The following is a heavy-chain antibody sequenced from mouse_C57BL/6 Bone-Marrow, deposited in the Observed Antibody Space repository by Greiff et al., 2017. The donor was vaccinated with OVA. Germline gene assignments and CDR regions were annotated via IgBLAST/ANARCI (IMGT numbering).Heavy chain of an antibody. CDR1: GYTFTDYY. CDR2: INPNNGGT. CDR3: AREGGYYYGSRRYVDV. V-gene: IGHV1-26*01. Sequence: VQLQQSGPELVKPGASVKISCKASGYTFTDYYMNWVKQSHGKSLEWIGDINPNNGGTSYNQKFKGKATLTVDKSSSTAYMELRSLTSEDSAVYYCAREGGYYYGSRRYVDVWGTGTTVTVSS. J-gene: IGHJ1*03. D-gene: IGHD1-1*01.